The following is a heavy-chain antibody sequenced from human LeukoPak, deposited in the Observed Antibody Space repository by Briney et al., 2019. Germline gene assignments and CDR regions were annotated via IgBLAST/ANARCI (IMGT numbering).Heavy chain of an antibody. CDR2: IKSKTDGGTT. CDR3: AGAPYCSGGSCYSYNWFDP. Sequence: GGSLRLSCAASGFTFSNAWMSWVRQAPGKGLEWVGRIKSKTDGGTTDYAAPVKGRFTISRDNSKNTLNLQMNNLRVEDTAVYYCAGAPYCSGGSCYSYNWFDPWGQGTLVTVSS. CDR1: GFTFSNAW. J-gene: IGHJ5*02. D-gene: IGHD2-15*01. V-gene: IGHV3-15*01.